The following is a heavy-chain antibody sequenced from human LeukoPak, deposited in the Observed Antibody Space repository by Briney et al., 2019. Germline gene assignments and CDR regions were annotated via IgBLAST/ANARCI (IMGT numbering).Heavy chain of an antibody. CDR2: LTGYGGA. J-gene: IGHJ5*02. CDR3: AKGAAAGKVDWFDP. D-gene: IGHD6-13*01. V-gene: IGHV3-23*01. CDR1: GLSLTNYA. Sequence: QTGGSLRLSCEASGLSLTNYAMMWVRQAPGKGLQWISTLTGYGGAYYADSGEGRFIISRDISKNTMFLQMYSLRAEDTAVYYCAKGAAAGKVDWFDPWGQGTLVTVSS.